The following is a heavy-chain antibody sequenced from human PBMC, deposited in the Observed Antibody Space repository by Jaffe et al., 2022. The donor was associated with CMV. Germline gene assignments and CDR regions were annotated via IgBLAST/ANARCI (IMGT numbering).Heavy chain of an antibody. CDR2: ISSSGSTI. V-gene: IGHV3-48*03. D-gene: IGHD3-22*01. Sequence: EVQLVESGGGLVQPGGSLRLSCAASGFTFSSYEMNWVRQAPGKGLEWVSYISSSGSTIYYADSVKGRFTISRDNAKNSLYLQMNSLRAEDTAVYYCARLITMIVGGLNWFDPWGQGTLVTVSS. CDR1: GFTFSSYE. CDR3: ARLITMIVGGLNWFDP. J-gene: IGHJ5*02.